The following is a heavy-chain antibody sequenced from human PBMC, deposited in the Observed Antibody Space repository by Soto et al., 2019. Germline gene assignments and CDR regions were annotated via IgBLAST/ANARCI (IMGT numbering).Heavy chain of an antibody. CDR3: ARGNYDFWSGYYTRTYGMDV. Sequence: SVKVSCKGSGGTFSSYAISWVRQAPGQGLEWMGGIIPIFGTANYAQKFQGRVTITADESTSTAYMELSSLRSEDTAVYYCARGNYDFWSGYYTRTYGMDVWGQGTTVTVSS. J-gene: IGHJ6*02. CDR1: GGTFSSYA. V-gene: IGHV1-69*13. CDR2: IIPIFGTA. D-gene: IGHD3-3*01.